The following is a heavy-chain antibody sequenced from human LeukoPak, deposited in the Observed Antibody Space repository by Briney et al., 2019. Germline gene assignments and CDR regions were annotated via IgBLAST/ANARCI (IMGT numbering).Heavy chain of an antibody. Sequence: ASEKVSCKSSVYTFTVYYMHCVRHAPGQGPEWMQWIDPTSGGTNYAPKFHGRVTMTRDTSISTDYMELSRLRSDDTAVYYCAREVATIQSFDYWGQGTLVTVSS. CDR1: VYTFTVYY. J-gene: IGHJ4*02. D-gene: IGHD5-24*01. V-gene: IGHV1-2*02. CDR2: IDPTSGGT. CDR3: AREVATIQSFDY.